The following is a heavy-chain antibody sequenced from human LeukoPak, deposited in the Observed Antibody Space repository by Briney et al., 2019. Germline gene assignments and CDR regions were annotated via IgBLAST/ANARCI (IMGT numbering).Heavy chain of an antibody. CDR1: GFTFSSYA. CDR3: ARGPGGYDN. D-gene: IGHD3-16*01. CDR2: ISSNGGST. Sequence: GGSLRLSCSASGFTFSSYAMHWVRQAPGKGLEYVSAISSNGGSTYYADSVKGRFTISRDNSKNTLFLQMNSLRVEDTAVYYCARGPGGYDNWGQGTLVTVSS. V-gene: IGHV3-64*04. J-gene: IGHJ4*02.